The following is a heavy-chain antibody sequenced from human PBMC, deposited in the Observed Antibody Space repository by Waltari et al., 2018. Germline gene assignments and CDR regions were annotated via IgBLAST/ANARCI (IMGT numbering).Heavy chain of an antibody. CDR2: IYTRGST. J-gene: IGHJ6*02. V-gene: IGHV4-61*02. CDR3: AQGYYYYGMDV. CDR1: GGSISSGSYY. Sequence: QVQLQESGPGLVKPSQTLSLTCTVSGGSISSGSYYWSWIRQPAGKGLGWIGRIYTRGSTTYNPSLMVRVTISVDTSKDQFSLKLSSGTAADTAVYYCAQGYYYYGMDVWGQGTTVTVSS.